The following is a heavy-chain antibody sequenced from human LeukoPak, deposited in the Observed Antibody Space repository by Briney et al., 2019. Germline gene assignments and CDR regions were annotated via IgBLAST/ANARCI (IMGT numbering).Heavy chain of an antibody. CDR3: VRGRVRWLPDAFDI. Sequence: RSADTQSLTCALYGRSFTGYYWSWTRHPPGKGLECRGEINHSVRTNSNPSHKRRVTISVDTYTIQLSLKLSSGTAAETAVYYCVRGRVRWLPDAFDIWGQGTTVTV. J-gene: IGHJ3*02. CDR1: GRSFTGYY. V-gene: IGHV4-34*01. CDR2: INHSVRT. D-gene: IGHD5-24*01.